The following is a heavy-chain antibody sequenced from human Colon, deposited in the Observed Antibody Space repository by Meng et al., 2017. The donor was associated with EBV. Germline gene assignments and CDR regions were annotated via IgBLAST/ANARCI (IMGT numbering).Heavy chain of an antibody. CDR2: IYHGGTT. CDR1: GDSNSSGDYS. V-gene: IGHV4-30-2*01. D-gene: IGHD2-21*02. J-gene: IGHJ5*02. Sequence: LLLQESVSGLVQPSQSLSLTCAVSGDSNSSGDYSWSWIRQPPGQGLEWIGYIYHGGTTYNTSLKSRVTISVDNSKNQFSLRLTSVTAADTAVYYCARGPYCGGDCYWFDPWGQGTLVTVSS. CDR3: ARGPYCGGDCYWFDP.